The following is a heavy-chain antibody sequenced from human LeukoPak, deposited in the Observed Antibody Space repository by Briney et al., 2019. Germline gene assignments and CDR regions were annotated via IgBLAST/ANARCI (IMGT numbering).Heavy chain of an antibody. Sequence: GASVKVSCKASGYTFTNYDFNWVRQATGQGLEWMGWMNPNSGNAGYAQKFQGRVSFTRNTSITTAYMELSSLRSEDMAVYYCARVGAAAGSPTPDYFDYWGQGTLVTVSS. CDR1: GYTFTNYD. J-gene: IGHJ4*02. V-gene: IGHV1-8*03. CDR2: MNPNSGNA. D-gene: IGHD6-13*01. CDR3: ARVGAAAGSPTPDYFDY.